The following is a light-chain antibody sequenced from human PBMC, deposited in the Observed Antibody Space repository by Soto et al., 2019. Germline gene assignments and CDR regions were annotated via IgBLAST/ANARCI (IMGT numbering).Light chain of an antibody. V-gene: IGLV2-14*01. J-gene: IGLJ2*01. CDR3: SSYTSRRTLI. Sequence: QSALTQPASVSGSPGQSITISCTGTSSDVGGYKYVSWYQQHPGKAPKLMIYEVSHRPSGVSNRFSGSKSDNTASLTISGLQAEDEADYYCSSYTSRRTLIFGGGTKLTVL. CDR2: EVS. CDR1: SSDVGGYKY.